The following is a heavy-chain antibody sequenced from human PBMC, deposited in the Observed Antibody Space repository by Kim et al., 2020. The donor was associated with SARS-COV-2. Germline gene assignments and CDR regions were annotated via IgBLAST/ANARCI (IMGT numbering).Heavy chain of an antibody. CDR3: ARDPPEYYDYVWGSYGSGYFDY. J-gene: IGHJ4*02. CDR2: IWYDGSNK. CDR1: GFTFSSYG. Sequence: GGSLRLSCAASGFTFSSYGMHWVRQAPGKGLEWVAVIWYDGSNKYYADSVKGRFTISRDNSKNTLYLQMNSLRAEDTAVYYCARDPPEYYDYVWGSYGSGYFDYWGQGTLVTVSS. V-gene: IGHV3-33*08. D-gene: IGHD3-16*02.